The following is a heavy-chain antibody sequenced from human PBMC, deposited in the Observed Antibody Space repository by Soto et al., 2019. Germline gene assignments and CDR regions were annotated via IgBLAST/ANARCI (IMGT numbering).Heavy chain of an antibody. J-gene: IGHJ6*03. Sequence: SETLSLTCAVYGGSFSGYYWSWIRQPPGKGLEWIGEINHSGSTNYNPSLKSRVTISVDTSKNQFSPKLSSVTAADTAVYYCARGRYCSGGSCYSGRYYYYMDVWGKGTTVTVSS. D-gene: IGHD2-15*01. CDR1: GGSFSGYY. CDR3: ARGRYCSGGSCYSGRYYYYMDV. V-gene: IGHV4-34*01. CDR2: INHSGST.